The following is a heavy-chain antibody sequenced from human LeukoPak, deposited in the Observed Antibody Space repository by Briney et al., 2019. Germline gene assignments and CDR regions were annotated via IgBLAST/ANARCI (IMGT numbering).Heavy chain of an antibody. D-gene: IGHD1-26*01. CDR2: TYYRSKWYN. J-gene: IGHJ3*02. CDR1: GDSVSSNSAT. V-gene: IGHV6-1*01. CDR3: AKTGGATASATNAFDI. Sequence: SQTLSPTCAISGDSVSSNSATWNWIRQSPSRGLEWLGRTYYRSKWYNDYALSVKSRITINPDTSKNQFSLQLNSVTPEDTAVYYCAKTGGATASATNAFDIWGQGTMVTVSS.